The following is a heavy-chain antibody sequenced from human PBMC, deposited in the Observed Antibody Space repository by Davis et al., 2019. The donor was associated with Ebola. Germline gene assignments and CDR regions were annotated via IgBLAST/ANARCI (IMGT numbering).Heavy chain of an antibody. Sequence: AGSVKVSCKASGYTFTSYGISWVRQAPGQGLEWMGWISAYNGNTNYAQKLQGRVTITRDTSASTAYMELSSLRSEDTAVYYCARGATGYCSSTSCYPLYYFDYWGQGTLVTVSS. V-gene: IGHV1-18*01. CDR2: ISAYNGNT. J-gene: IGHJ4*02. CDR1: GYTFTSYG. CDR3: ARGATGYCSSTSCYPLYYFDY. D-gene: IGHD2-2*01.